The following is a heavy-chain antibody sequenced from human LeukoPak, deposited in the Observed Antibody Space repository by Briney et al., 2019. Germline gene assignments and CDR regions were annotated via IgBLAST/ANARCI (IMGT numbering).Heavy chain of an antibody. Sequence: GASVKVSCKASGYTFTGYYMHWVRQAPGQGLEWMGWINPDSGGANYAQNFQGRVTMTRDTSISTAYMELSSLRSDDTAVYYCARDRKVGGVYYYYMDVWGEGTTVTVSS. J-gene: IGHJ6*03. V-gene: IGHV1-2*02. CDR2: INPDSGGA. D-gene: IGHD3-16*01. CDR1: GYTFTGYY. CDR3: ARDRKVGGVYYYYMDV.